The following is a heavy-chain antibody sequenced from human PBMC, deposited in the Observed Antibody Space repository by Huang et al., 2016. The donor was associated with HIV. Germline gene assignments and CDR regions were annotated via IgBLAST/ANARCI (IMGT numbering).Heavy chain of an antibody. CDR1: GYTLTELS. D-gene: IGHD3-22*01. J-gene: IGHJ4*02. CDR2: FDPEDVET. Sequence: QAQLVQTGAEAKKPGASVKVSCKVYGYTLTELSMHWVRQAPGKGLELMGGFDPEDVETIYAKKFQGRDTITEDTSTDTAYMELSSLRSEDTAVDDSATVYRGFRNHDSGDYYLDYWGQGALVTVSS. V-gene: IGHV1-24*01. CDR3: ATVYRGFRNHDSGDYYLDY.